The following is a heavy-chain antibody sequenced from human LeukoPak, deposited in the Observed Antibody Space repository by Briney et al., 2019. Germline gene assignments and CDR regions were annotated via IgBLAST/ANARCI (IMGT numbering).Heavy chain of an antibody. Sequence: GGSLRLSCAASGFTFSSYWMHWVRPTAGKGLVWVSRINSDGSSTSYAGSVKGRFTISRDNAKNTLYLQMHSLRAEDTAVYYCARALAVAGTGGYYWGQGTLVTVSS. CDR2: INSDGSST. D-gene: IGHD6-19*01. J-gene: IGHJ4*02. CDR1: GFTFSSYW. V-gene: IGHV3-74*01. CDR3: ARALAVAGTGGYY.